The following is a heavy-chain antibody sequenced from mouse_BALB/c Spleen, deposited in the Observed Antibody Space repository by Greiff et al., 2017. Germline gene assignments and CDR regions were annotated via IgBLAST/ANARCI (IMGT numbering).Heavy chain of an antibody. Sequence: DVKLVESGAELVRPGALVKLSCKASGFNIKDYYMHWVKQRPEQGLEWIGWIDPENGNTIYDPKFQGKASITADTSSNTAYLQLSSLTSEDTAVYYCARKRGAYAWFAYWGQGTLVTVSA. J-gene: IGHJ3*01. V-gene: IGHV14-1*02. CDR1: GFNIKDYY. D-gene: IGHD6-5*01. CDR2: IDPENGNT. CDR3: ARKRGAYAWFAY.